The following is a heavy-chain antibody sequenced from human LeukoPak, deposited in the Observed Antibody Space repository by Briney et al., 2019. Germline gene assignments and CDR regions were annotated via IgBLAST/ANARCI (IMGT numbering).Heavy chain of an antibody. J-gene: IGHJ1*01. CDR2: INPNSGGT. CDR3: ARGYPLSTTAAGTYFQH. V-gene: IGHV1-2*02. D-gene: IGHD6-13*01. CDR1: GYTFSGYY. Sequence: GTAVKVSCKASGYTFSGYYMHWVRQAPGQGLEWMGWINPNSGGTNYAQKFQGRVTMTTDTSISTAYMELSRLRSDDTAVYYCARGYPLSTTAAGTYFQHWGQGTLVTVSS.